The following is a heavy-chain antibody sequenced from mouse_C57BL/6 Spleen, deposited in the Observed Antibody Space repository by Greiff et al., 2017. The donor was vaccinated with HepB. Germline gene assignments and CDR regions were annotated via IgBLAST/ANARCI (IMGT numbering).Heavy chain of an antibody. V-gene: IGHV1-18*01. CDR1: GYTFTDYN. Sequence: VRLQQSGPELVKPGASVKIPCKASGYTFTDYNMDWVKQSHGKSLEWIGDINPNNGGTIYNQKFKGKATLTVDKSSSTAYMELRSLTSEDTAVYYCARKDSNYPSWFAYWGQGTLVTVSA. CDR3: ARKDSNYPSWFAY. CDR2: INPNNGGT. J-gene: IGHJ3*01. D-gene: IGHD2-5*01.